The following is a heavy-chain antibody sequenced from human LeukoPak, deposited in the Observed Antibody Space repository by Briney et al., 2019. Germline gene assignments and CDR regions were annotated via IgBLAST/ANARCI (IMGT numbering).Heavy chain of an antibody. D-gene: IGHD3-3*01. V-gene: IGHV3-30*18. CDR2: ISYGGSNE. CDR3: AKAYYDFWSGYSNYFDY. J-gene: IGHJ4*02. CDR1: GFTFSNYG. Sequence: GGSLRLSCAASGFTFSNYGMHWVRQVPGKGLEWVALISYGGSNEYYARSVKGRFTISRDNSKNTLYLQMNSLRAEDTAVYYCAKAYYDFWSGYSNYFDYWGQGTLVTVSS.